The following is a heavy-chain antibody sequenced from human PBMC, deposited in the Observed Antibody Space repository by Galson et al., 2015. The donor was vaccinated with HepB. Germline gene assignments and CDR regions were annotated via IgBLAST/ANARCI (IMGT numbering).Heavy chain of an antibody. J-gene: IGHJ6*02. Sequence: SLRLSCAASGFTFSSYAMHWVRQAPGKGLEWVAVISYDGSNKYYADSVKGRFTISRDNSKNTLYLQMNSLRAEDTAVYYCARDRGTIFGVVKLFLPNDPNPLGTSGMDVWGQGTTVTVSS. CDR1: GFTFSSYA. CDR3: ARDRGTIFGVVKLFLPNDPNPLGTSGMDV. V-gene: IGHV3-30*04. CDR2: ISYDGSNK. D-gene: IGHD3-3*01.